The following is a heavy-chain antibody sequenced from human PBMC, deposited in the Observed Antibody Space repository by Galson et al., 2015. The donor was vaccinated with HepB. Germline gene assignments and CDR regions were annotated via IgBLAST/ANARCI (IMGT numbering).Heavy chain of an antibody. V-gene: IGHV3-9*01. CDR1: GITFGNYA. Sequence: SLRLSCAASGITFGNYAMHWVRRVPGKGLEWVSVISSNSAIVDYADSVKGRFTISRDNANNSLFLQMNNLRTEDTALYYCAKDIGGSSWSSYYGLNVWGQGTTVTVSS. D-gene: IGHD6-13*01. CDR2: ISSNSAIV. CDR3: AKDIGGSSWSSYYGLNV. J-gene: IGHJ6*02.